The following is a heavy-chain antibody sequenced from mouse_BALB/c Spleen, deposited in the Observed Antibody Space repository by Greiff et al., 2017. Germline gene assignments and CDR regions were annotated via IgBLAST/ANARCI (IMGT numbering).Heavy chain of an antibody. Sequence: VQLQQSGPQLVRPGASVKISCKASGYSFTSYWMHWVKQRPGQGLEWIGMIDPSDSETRLNQKFKDKATLTVDKSSSTAYMQLSSPTSEDSAVYYCARQLGLPMDYWGQGTSVTVSS. J-gene: IGHJ4*01. V-gene: IGHV1S127*01. CDR2: IDPSDSET. D-gene: IGHD3-1*01. CDR3: ARQLGLPMDY. CDR1: GYSFTSYW.